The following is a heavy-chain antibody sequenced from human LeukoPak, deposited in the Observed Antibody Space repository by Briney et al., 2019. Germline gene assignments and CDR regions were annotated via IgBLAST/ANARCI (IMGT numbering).Heavy chain of an antibody. D-gene: IGHD1/OR15-1a*01. CDR3: AAWGGWLEHDDHFDY. V-gene: IGHV1-58*01. Sequence: SVKVSCKASGFTFTSSAVQWVRQARGQRLEWIGWIVVGSGNTNYAQKFQERVAITRDMSTSTAYMELSSLRSEDTAVYYCAAWGGWLEHDDHFDYWGQGTLVTVSS. CDR1: GFTFTSSA. CDR2: IVVGSGNT. J-gene: IGHJ4*02.